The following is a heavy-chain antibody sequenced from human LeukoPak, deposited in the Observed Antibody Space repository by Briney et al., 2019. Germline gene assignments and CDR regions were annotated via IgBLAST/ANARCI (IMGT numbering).Heavy chain of an antibody. D-gene: IGHD2-15*01. J-gene: IGHJ3*02. V-gene: IGHV3-48*04. CDR1: GFTFSNYG. CDR3: ARGGDIVVVVAAFDI. Sequence: PGGSLRLSCAASGFTFSNYGMNWVRQAPGKGLEWVSYISSSGSTIYYADSVKGRFTISRDNAKNSLYLQMNSLRAEDTAVYYCARGGDIVVVVAAFDIWGQGTMVTVSS. CDR2: ISSSGSTI.